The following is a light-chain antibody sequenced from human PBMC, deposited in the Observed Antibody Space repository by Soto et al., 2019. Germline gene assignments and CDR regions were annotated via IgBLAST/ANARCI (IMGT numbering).Light chain of an antibody. V-gene: IGKV1-33*01. J-gene: IGKJ3*01. CDR3: QQYDNLFT. CDR1: QDISNY. Sequence: DIQMTQSPSSLSASVGDRVTITCQASQDISNYLNWYQQKPGKAPKLLIYDASNLETGVPSRFSGSGSGTDFTFTISSLQPEDIATYYCQQYDNLFTSGPGTKVDIK. CDR2: DAS.